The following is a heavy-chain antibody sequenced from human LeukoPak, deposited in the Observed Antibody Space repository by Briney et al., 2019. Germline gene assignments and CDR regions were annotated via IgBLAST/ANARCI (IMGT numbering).Heavy chain of an antibody. CDR3: AKDQQLEPFDY. CDR2: ITSSSSYI. Sequence: PGGSLRLSCAASGFTFSNYSMNWVRQAPGKGLEWVSSITSSSSYIYYADSVKGRFTISRDNAKNSLYLQMNSLRAEDTAVYYCAKDQQLEPFDYWGQGTLVTVSS. D-gene: IGHD1-1*01. CDR1: GFTFSNYS. J-gene: IGHJ4*02. V-gene: IGHV3-21*01.